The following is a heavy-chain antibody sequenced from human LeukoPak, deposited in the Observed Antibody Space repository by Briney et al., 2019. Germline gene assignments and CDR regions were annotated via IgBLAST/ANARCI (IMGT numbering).Heavy chain of an antibody. D-gene: IGHD2-15*01. CDR3: ASSIHCSGGSCYVP. CDR1: GFTFSDYY. J-gene: IGHJ4*02. CDR2: ISSSGSTI. V-gene: IGHV3-11*04. Sequence: GGSLRLSCAASGFTFSDYYMSWIRQAPGKGLEWVSYISSSGSTIYYADSVKGQFTISRDNAKNSLYLQMNSLRAEDTAVYYCASSIHCSGGSCYVPWGQGTLVTVSS.